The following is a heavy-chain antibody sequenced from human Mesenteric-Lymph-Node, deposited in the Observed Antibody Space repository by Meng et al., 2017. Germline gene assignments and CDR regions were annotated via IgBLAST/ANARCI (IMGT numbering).Heavy chain of an antibody. CDR3: ARVQIMYSSGWPNWFDP. Sequence: SETLSLTCTVSGGSISSYYWSWIRQPPGKGLEWIGYIYYSGSTNYNPSLKSRVTISVDTSKNQFSLKLSSVTAADTAVYYCARVQIMYSSGWPNWFDPWGQGTLVTVSS. J-gene: IGHJ5*02. CDR1: GGSISSYY. V-gene: IGHV4-59*01. CDR2: IYYSGST. D-gene: IGHD6-19*01.